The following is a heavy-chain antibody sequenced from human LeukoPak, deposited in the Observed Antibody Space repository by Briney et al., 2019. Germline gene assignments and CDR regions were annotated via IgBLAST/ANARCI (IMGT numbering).Heavy chain of an antibody. J-gene: IGHJ4*02. Sequence: PGGSLRLSCAASGFTFTDYDMLWVRRVSGKGLEWVSLISVDGGRPYYADSVKGRFTISRDNGKNSLYLQMNSLRTEDTALYYCVRNFDYWGQGALVTVSS. CDR2: ISVDGGRP. CDR1: GFTFTDYD. V-gene: IGHV3-43*02. CDR3: VRNFDY.